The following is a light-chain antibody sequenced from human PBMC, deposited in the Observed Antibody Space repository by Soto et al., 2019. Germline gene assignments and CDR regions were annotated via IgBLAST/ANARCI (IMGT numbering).Light chain of an antibody. Sequence: QSVLTQPASVSGSPGQSITISCTGSSSDVGGYDYVSWYQHHPGKGPKLILYEVSNRPSGVSDRFSGSKSGNTASLSISGLQAEDEADYYCASYTSITTLYVFGTGTKVTV. CDR2: EVS. CDR3: ASYTSITTLYV. J-gene: IGLJ1*01. V-gene: IGLV2-14*01. CDR1: SSDVGGYDY.